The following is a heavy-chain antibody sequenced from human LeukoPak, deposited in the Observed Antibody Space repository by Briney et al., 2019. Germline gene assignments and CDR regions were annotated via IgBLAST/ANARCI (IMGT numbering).Heavy chain of an antibody. CDR2: ISSSGSTI. Sequence: PGGSLRLSCAASGFTFSDYYMSWIRQAPGKGLEWVSYISSSGSTIYYADSVKGRFTISRDNAKNPLYLQMNSLRAEDTAVYYCARVGVSSIAAAGAYYYYGMDVWGQGTTVTVSS. CDR3: ARVGVSSIAAAGAYYYYGMDV. D-gene: IGHD6-13*01. V-gene: IGHV3-11*01. J-gene: IGHJ6*02. CDR1: GFTFSDYY.